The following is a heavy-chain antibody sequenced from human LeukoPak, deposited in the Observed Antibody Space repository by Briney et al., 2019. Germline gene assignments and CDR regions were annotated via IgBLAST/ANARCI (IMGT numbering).Heavy chain of an antibody. CDR3: ARDIGGSGSYGGYYYGMDV. V-gene: IGHV1-3*01. Sequence: ASVKVSCKASGYTFSSYAMHWVRQAPGQRLEWMGWINAGNGNTKYSQKFQGRVTISRDTSASTAYMELSSLRSEDTAVYYCARDIGGSGSYGGYYYGMDVWGQGTTVTVSS. CDR2: INAGNGNT. CDR1: GYTFSSYA. J-gene: IGHJ6*02. D-gene: IGHD3-10*01.